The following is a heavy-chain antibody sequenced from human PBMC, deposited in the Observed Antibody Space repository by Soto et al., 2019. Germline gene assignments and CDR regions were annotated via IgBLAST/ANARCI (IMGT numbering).Heavy chain of an antibody. J-gene: IGHJ5*02. CDR1: GGTFSSYA. CDR3: ARDEQQLPQRGGWFDP. CDR2: IIPIFGTA. V-gene: IGHV1-69*01. D-gene: IGHD6-13*01. Sequence: QVQLVQSGAEVKKPGSSVKVSCKASGGTFSSYAISWVRQAPGQGLEWMGGIIPIFGTANYAQKFQGRVTITADESTSTAYKELSSLRSEDTAVYYCARDEQQLPQRGGWFDPWGQGTLVTVSS.